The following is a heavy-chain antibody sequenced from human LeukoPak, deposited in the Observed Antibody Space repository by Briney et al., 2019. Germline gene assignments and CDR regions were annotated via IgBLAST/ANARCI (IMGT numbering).Heavy chain of an antibody. V-gene: IGHV4-59*01. D-gene: IGHD3-16*01. J-gene: IGHJ4*02. Sequence: PSETLSLTCTVSGGSISNYSWSWIRQPPGKGLEWIGYISYSGSTNYNPSLKSRVTISLDTSKNQFSLKLSSVTAADTAVYYCARVGRGDYIRGSYSFDYWGQGTLVTVSS. CDR1: GGSISNYS. CDR2: ISYSGST. CDR3: ARVGRGDYIRGSYSFDY.